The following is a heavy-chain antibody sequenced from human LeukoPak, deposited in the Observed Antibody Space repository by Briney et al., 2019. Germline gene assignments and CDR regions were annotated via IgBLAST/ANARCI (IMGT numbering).Heavy chain of an antibody. Sequence: ASVKVSCKASGYTFTSYYMHWVRQAPGQGLEWMGIINPSGGSTSYAQKFQGRVTMTRDMSTSTVYMELSSLRSEDTAVYYCATAKRWDNWFDPWGQGTLVTVSS. CDR3: ATAKRWDNWFDP. D-gene: IGHD4-23*01. J-gene: IGHJ5*02. V-gene: IGHV1-46*01. CDR1: GYTFTSYY. CDR2: INPSGGST.